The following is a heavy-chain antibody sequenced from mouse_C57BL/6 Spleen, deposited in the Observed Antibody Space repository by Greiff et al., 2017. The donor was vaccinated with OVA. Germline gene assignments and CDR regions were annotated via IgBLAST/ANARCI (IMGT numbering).Heavy chain of an antibody. Sequence: QVQLQQSGTELVKPGASVKLSCKASGYTFTSYWMHWVKQRPGQGLEWIGNINPSNGGTNYNEKFKSKATLTVDKSSSTAYMQLSSLTSEDSAVYYCARSRGNYGNWYFDVWGTGTTVTVSS. CDR1: GYTFTSYW. CDR2: INPSNGGT. CDR3: ARSRGNYGNWYFDV. V-gene: IGHV1-53*01. D-gene: IGHD2-1*01. J-gene: IGHJ1*03.